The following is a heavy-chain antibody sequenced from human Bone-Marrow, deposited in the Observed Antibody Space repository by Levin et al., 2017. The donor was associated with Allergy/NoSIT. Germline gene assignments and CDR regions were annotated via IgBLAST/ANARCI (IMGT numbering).Heavy chain of an antibody. CDR3: ARDGIVATTIYHYYYMDV. Sequence: GGSLRLSCAASGFTFSSYEMNWVRQAPGKGLEWVSYISSSGSTIYYADSVKGRFAISRDNAKNSLYLQMNSLRAEDTAVYYCARDGIVATTIYHYYYMDVWGKGTTVTVSS. D-gene: IGHD5-12*01. CDR1: GFTFSSYE. J-gene: IGHJ6*03. V-gene: IGHV3-48*03. CDR2: ISSSGSTI.